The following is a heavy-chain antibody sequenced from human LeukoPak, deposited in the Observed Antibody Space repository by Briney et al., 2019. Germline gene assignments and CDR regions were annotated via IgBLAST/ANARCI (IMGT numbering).Heavy chain of an antibody. J-gene: IGHJ6*02. CDR1: GYSFTSYW. D-gene: IGHD2-15*01. V-gene: IGHV5-10-1*01. CDR2: IDPSDSYT. CDR3: ARQRYCSGGSCQDFGMDV. Sequence: GESLTFSSKGSGYSFTSYWYSWVRQMPGKGLEWMGRIDPSDSYTNYSPSFQGHVTISADESISTAYLQWSSLKASDTAMYYCARQRYCSGGSCQDFGMDVWGQGTPVTVSS.